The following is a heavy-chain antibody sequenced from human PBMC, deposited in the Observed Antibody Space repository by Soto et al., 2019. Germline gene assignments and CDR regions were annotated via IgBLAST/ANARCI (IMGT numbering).Heavy chain of an antibody. D-gene: IGHD6-19*01. CDR2: ISGSGGST. V-gene: IGHV3-23*01. CDR1: GFTFSSYA. Sequence: GGSLRLSCAASGFTFSSYAMSWVRQAPGKGLEWVSAISGSGGSTYYADSVKGRFTISRDNSKNTLYLQMNSLRAEDTAVYYCLRVAVAGKVRYFDYWGQGTLVTVSS. CDR3: LRVAVAGKVRYFDY. J-gene: IGHJ4*02.